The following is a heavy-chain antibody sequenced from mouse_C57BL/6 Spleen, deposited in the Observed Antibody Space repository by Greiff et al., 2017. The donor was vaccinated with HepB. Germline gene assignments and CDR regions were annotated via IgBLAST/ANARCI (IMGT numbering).Heavy chain of an antibody. J-gene: IGHJ2*01. Sequence: VQRVESGAELVRPGASVTLSCKASGYTFTDYEMHWVKQTPVHGLEWIGAIDPETGGTAYNQKFKGKAILTADKSSSTAYMELRSLTSEASAVYYCTRGPMVTTRYFDYWGQGTTLTVSS. V-gene: IGHV1-15*01. CDR3: TRGPMVTTRYFDY. CDR1: GYTFTDYE. CDR2: IDPETGGT. D-gene: IGHD2-2*01.